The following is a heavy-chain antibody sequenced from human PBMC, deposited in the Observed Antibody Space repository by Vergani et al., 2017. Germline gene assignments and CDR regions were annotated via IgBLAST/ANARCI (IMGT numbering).Heavy chain of an antibody. CDR3: ARDSLLWFGEFFPLDY. D-gene: IGHD3-10*01. Sequence: QVQLVQSGAEVKKPGASVKVSCKASGYTFTGYYIHWVRQAPGQGLEWMGWINPNSGGTNYAQKFQGRVTMSRDTSIRTAYMELSRLRSDDTAVYYCARDSLLWFGEFFPLDYWGQGTLVTVSS. CDR1: GYTFTGYY. J-gene: IGHJ4*02. V-gene: IGHV1-2*02. CDR2: INPNSGGT.